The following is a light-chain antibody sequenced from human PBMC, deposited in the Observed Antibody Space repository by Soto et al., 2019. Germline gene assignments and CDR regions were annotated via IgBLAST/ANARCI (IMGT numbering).Light chain of an antibody. Sequence: DIQMTQSPSSLSASVGDRVTITCRASQSINNYLAWYQQKPGKAPKLLIYAASTLQSGVSSRFSGSGSGTDFTLTISSLQPEDVATYYCQKHNSAPPVTFGPGTKV. CDR1: QSINNY. V-gene: IGKV1-27*01. CDR3: QKHNSAPPVT. CDR2: AAS. J-gene: IGKJ3*01.